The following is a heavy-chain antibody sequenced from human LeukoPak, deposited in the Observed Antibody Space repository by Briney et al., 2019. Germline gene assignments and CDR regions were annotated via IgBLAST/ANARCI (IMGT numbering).Heavy chain of an antibody. Sequence: SETLSLTCTVSGGSISSYYWSWVRQPPGKGLEWIGYIYYSGSTNYNPSLKSRVTISVDTSKNQFSLKLSSVTAADTAVYYCARQGGCVEADWFDPWGQGTLVTVSS. CDR3: ARQGGCVEADWFDP. J-gene: IGHJ5*02. CDR2: IYYSGST. CDR1: GGSISSYY. D-gene: IGHD6-19*01. V-gene: IGHV4-59*08.